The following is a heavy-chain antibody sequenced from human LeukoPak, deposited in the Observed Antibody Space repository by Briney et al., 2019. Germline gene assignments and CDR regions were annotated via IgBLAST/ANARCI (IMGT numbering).Heavy chain of an antibody. CDR1: GYTFTGYY. J-gene: IGHJ4*02. Sequence: GASVKVSCKASGYTFTGYYMHWVRQAPGQGLEWMGWINPNSGGTNYAQKFQGRVTMTRDTSISTAYMELSRLRSDDTAVYYCARDLIAAAGTMLYWGQETLVTVSS. CDR3: ARDLIAAAGTMLY. D-gene: IGHD6-13*01. CDR2: INPNSGGT. V-gene: IGHV1-2*02.